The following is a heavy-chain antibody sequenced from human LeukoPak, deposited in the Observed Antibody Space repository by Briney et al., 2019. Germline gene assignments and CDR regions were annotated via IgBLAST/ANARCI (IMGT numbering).Heavy chain of an antibody. CDR2: INANSGGT. Sequence: ASVKVSCKASGYTFTGYYMHWVRQAPGQGLEWMGWINANSGGTNYAQKFQGRVTMTRDTSISTAYMELSRLRSDDTAVYYCARDQMGGYCSGGSCPTDGMDVWGQGTTVTVSS. V-gene: IGHV1-2*02. J-gene: IGHJ6*02. D-gene: IGHD2-15*01. CDR1: GYTFTGYY. CDR3: ARDQMGGYCSGGSCPTDGMDV.